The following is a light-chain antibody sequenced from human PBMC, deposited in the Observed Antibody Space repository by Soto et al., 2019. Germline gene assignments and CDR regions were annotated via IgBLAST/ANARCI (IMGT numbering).Light chain of an antibody. CDR1: SNDIATYNF. Sequence: QSALTQPASVSRSPGQSITISCTGTSNDIATYNFVSWYQQHPGKAPKLLIYDVTNRPSGVSDRFSGSKSGSTASLTISGLQAEDEADYYCNSYTTSTSFVFGTGTKVTVL. J-gene: IGLJ1*01. CDR3: NSYTTSTSFV. CDR2: DVT. V-gene: IGLV2-14*01.